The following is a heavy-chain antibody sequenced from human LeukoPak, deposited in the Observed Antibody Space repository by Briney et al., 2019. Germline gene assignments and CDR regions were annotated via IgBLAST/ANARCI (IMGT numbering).Heavy chain of an antibody. CDR1: GYTFTSYG. J-gene: IGHJ4*02. CDR3: ARDHQLLWFGELSLVFDY. V-gene: IGHV1-18*04. Sequence: ASVTVSCKASGYTFTSYGISWVRQAPGQGLEWMGWISAYNGNTNYAQELQGRVTTTTDTSTSTAYMELRSLRSDDTAVYYCARDHQLLWFGELSLVFDYWGQGTLVTVSS. D-gene: IGHD3-10*01. CDR2: ISAYNGNT.